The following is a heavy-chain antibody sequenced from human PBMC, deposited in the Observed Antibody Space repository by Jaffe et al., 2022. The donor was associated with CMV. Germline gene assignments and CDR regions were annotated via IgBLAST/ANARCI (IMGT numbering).Heavy chain of an antibody. J-gene: IGHJ4*02. V-gene: IGHV3-30*18. CDR3: AKDSSIYGTIAAAGTVDY. CDR2: ISYDGSNK. D-gene: IGHD6-13*01. CDR1: GFTFSSYG. Sequence: QVQLVESGGGVVQPGRSLRLSCAASGFTFSSYGMHWVRQAPGKGLEWVAVISYDGSNKYYADSVKGRFTISRDNSKNTLYLQMNSLRAEDTAVYYCAKDSSIYGTIAAAGTVDYWGQGTLVTVSS.